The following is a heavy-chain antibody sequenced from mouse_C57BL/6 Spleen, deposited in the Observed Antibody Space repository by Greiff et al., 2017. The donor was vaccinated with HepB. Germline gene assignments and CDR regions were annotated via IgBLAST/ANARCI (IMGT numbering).Heavy chain of an antibody. Sequence: VQLQQSGAELMKPGASVKLSCKATGYTFTGYWIEWVKQRPGHGLEWIGEILPGSGSTNYKEKFKGKATFTTDPSSNTAYMQLSSLTTEDSAIFYCARADGSSYGFAYWGQGTLVTVSA. J-gene: IGHJ3*01. CDR2: ILPGSGST. V-gene: IGHV1-9*01. CDR3: ARADGSSYGFAY. D-gene: IGHD1-1*01. CDR1: GYTFTGYW.